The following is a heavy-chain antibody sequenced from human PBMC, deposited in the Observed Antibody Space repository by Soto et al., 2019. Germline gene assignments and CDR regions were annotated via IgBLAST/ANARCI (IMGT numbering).Heavy chain of an antibody. CDR3: AKESGYYFDY. V-gene: IGHV3-43*01. J-gene: IGHJ4*02. Sequence: GGSLRLSCAASGFTFDDYTMHWVRQAPGKGLEWVSLISWDGGSTYYADAVKGRFTISRDNSKNSLYLQMNSLRTEDTALYYCAKESGYYFDYWGQGTLVTVSS. CDR1: GFTFDDYT. CDR2: ISWDGGST. D-gene: IGHD6-25*01.